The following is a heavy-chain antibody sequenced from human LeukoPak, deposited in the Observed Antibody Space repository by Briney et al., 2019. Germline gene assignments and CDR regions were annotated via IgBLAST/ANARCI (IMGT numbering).Heavy chain of an antibody. CDR2: INPSGGRT. Sequence: ASVKVSCKASGYTFTNYYIHWVRQAPGQGLEWMGMINPSGGRTTYAKKFQGRVTMTRDTSTNTVYTELSSLRSDDTAVYYCARVSRKSSSWYGYWGQGTLVTVSS. J-gene: IGHJ4*02. CDR1: GYTFTNYY. CDR3: ARVSRKSSSWYGY. V-gene: IGHV1-46*01. D-gene: IGHD6-13*01.